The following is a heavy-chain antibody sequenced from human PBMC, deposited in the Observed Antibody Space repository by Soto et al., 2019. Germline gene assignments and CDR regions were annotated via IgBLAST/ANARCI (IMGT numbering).Heavy chain of an antibody. CDR1: GGSFSGYY. CDR2: INHRGST. Sequence: SETRSLTCAVYGGSFSGYYWSRIRQPPGKGLEWIGEINHRGSTNYKPSLKSRVTISVDTSMNQFSLKLSSVTAADTAMYYCARHGDYVGVDSWGQGTLVTVSS. V-gene: IGHV4-34*01. J-gene: IGHJ4*02. CDR3: ARHGDYVGVDS. D-gene: IGHD4-17*01.